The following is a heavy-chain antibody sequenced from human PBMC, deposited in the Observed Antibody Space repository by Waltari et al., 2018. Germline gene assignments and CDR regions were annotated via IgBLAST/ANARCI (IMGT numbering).Heavy chain of an antibody. V-gene: IGHV4-61*01. CDR1: GDSVTSGTSY. CDR3: GGGPNKYYFDY. CDR2: IYDSG. Sequence: QVQLQESGPGLVKPSETLSLTCSVSGDSVTSGTSYWRWFRRPPGKGLEWIGYIYDSGNHNPSLKSRVTISVDTSKNQFSLNLNSVTAADTAVYYCGGGPNKYYFDYWGQGILVTVSS. J-gene: IGHJ4*02. D-gene: IGHD2-15*01.